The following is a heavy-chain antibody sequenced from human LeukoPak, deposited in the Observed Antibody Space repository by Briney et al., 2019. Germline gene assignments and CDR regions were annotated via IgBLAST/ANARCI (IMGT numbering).Heavy chain of an antibody. CDR1: GGSFSGYY. D-gene: IGHD5-12*01. V-gene: IGHV4-34*01. CDR2: INHSGSS. Sequence: SETLSLTCAVYGGSFSGYYWSWICQPPGKGLEWIGEINHSGSSNYNPSLKSRATISVDTSKNQLSLKLSSVTAADTAVYYCARESNTYEKRGAFDIWGQGTMVTVSS. CDR3: ARESNTYEKRGAFDI. J-gene: IGHJ3*02.